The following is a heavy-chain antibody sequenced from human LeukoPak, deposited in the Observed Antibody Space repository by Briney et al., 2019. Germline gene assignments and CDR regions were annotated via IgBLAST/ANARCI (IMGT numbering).Heavy chain of an antibody. CDR2: INTDGRST. D-gene: IGHD2-21*01. J-gene: IGHJ4*02. CDR1: GFTFSSYW. CDR3: VRDVWGDRDSFFDY. Sequence: GGSLRLSCAVSGFTFSSYWMHWVRQAPGKGLVWASRINTDGRSTSYVDSVKGRFTMSRDNAKNTLYLQMNSLRAEDTAIYYCVRDVWGDRDSFFDYWGQGTLVTVSS. V-gene: IGHV3-74*01.